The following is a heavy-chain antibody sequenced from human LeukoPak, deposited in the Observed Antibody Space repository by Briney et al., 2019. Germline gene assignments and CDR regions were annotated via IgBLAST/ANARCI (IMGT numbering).Heavy chain of an antibody. V-gene: IGHV3-23*01. J-gene: IGHJ3*01. CDR2: ISGDGLTT. D-gene: IGHD3-3*01. CDR1: EFTFSNFA. Sequence: GGSLRLSCAASEFTFSNFAMSWVRQAPEKGLEWVSAISGDGLTTYYADSVRGRFTISRDNSKNTLYLQMNSLRVEDTAIYYCAKAQGVVTHFDGFDVWGQGTMVPVSS. CDR3: AKAQGVVTHFDGFDV.